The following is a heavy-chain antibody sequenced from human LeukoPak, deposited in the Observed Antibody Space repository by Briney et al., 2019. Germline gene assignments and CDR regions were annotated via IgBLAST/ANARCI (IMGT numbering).Heavy chain of an antibody. CDR3: AREGRIATGWHDFDY. J-gene: IGHJ4*02. V-gene: IGHV3-48*03. D-gene: IGHD6-19*01. Sequence: GGSLRLSCAASAFTFSRYDMNWVRQAPGKGLEWVSYISSSGSAIYYADSVKGRFTISRDNAKNSLYLQMNSLRAEDTAVYYCAREGRIATGWHDFDYWGQGTLVTVSS. CDR2: ISSSGSAI. CDR1: AFTFSRYD.